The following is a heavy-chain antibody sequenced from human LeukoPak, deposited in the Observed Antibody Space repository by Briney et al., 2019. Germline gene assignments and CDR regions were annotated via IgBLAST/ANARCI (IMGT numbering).Heavy chain of an antibody. CDR1: GGSFSGYY. CDR2: INHSGST. V-gene: IGHV4-34*01. D-gene: IGHD3-10*01. Sequence: SETLSLTCAVYGGSFSGYYWSWIRQPPGKGLEWIGEINHSGSTYYNPSLKSRVTISVDTSKNQFSLKLSSVTAADTAVYYCASKLLWFGEPSGNGAFDIWGQGTMVTVSS. CDR3: ASKLLWFGEPSGNGAFDI. J-gene: IGHJ3*02.